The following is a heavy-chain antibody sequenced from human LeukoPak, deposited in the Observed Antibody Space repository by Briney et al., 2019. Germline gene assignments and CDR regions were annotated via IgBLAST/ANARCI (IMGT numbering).Heavy chain of an antibody. V-gene: IGHV4-59*08. CDR2: FYHTGST. CDR1: GGSISNYY. CDR3: ARLGQPNAFDI. J-gene: IGHJ3*02. Sequence: SETLSLTCTVSGGSISNYYWGWIRQPPGKGLECIGYFYHTGSTNYNPSLKSRVTISVDMPKNEISLKLSSVTAADTAVYYCARLGQPNAFDIWGQGTMVTVSS. D-gene: IGHD3-16*01.